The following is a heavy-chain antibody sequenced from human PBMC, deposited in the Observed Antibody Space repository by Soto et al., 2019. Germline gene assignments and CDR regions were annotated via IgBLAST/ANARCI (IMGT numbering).Heavy chain of an antibody. V-gene: IGHV1-18*01. D-gene: IGHD4-17*01. CDR3: AIANDGDNDD. J-gene: IGHJ4*02. CDR2: ISAYNGNI. Sequence: QVQLVQSGAEVKKPGASVKVSCKAPGYIFPSSTISWVRQAPGQGLEWMGWISAYNGNIKDAQKFQGRFTMTTDTYTSTAYMELRSLTFDDTAMYYCAIANDGDNDDWGQGTLVTVSS. CDR1: GYIFPSST.